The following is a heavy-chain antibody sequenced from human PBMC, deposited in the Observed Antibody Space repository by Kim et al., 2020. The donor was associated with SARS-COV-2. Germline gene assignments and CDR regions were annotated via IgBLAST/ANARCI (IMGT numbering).Heavy chain of an antibody. Sequence: ADAVKGRFTISRYNSKNTLYLQMNSLRAEDTAVYYCAKAVTMIVEGDFQHWGQGTLVTVSS. V-gene: IGHV3-23*01. CDR3: AKAVTMIVEGDFQH. J-gene: IGHJ1*01. D-gene: IGHD3-22*01.